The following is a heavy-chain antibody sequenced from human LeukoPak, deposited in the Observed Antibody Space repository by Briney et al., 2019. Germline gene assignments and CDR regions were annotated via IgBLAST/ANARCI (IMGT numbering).Heavy chain of an antibody. CDR1: GGSISSYY. CDR2: IYYSGST. CDR3: ARRAGGYSHPYDY. D-gene: IGHD4-23*01. J-gene: IGHJ4*02. V-gene: IGHV4-59*01. Sequence: SETLSLTCTVSGGSISSYYWSWIRQPPGKGLEWIGYIYYSGSTKYNPSLKSRVTISVDTSKNQFSLKLSSVTAADTAVYYCARRAGGYSHPYDYWGQGILVTVSS.